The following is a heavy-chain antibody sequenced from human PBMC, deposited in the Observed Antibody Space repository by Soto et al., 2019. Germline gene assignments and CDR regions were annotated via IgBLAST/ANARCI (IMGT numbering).Heavy chain of an antibody. CDR2: ISGGGTTT. V-gene: IGHV3-23*01. J-gene: IGHJ4*02. D-gene: IGHD3-10*01. Sequence: PGGSLRLSCVASGFIFSSHALSWVRQAPGKGLEWVSVISGGGTTTYYTGSVRGRLTISRDNSKNTLYLQMNSLRVEDTAVYYCARSKYGTGNYVPCNGIDYWGQGTQVTVSS. CDR1: GFIFSSHA. CDR3: ARSKYGTGNYVPCNGIDY.